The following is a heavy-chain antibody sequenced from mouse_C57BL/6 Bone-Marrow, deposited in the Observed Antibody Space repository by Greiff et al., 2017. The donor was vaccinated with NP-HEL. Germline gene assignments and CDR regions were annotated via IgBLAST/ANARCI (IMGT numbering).Heavy chain of an antibody. J-gene: IGHJ2*01. V-gene: IGHV7-1*01. CDR2: SRNKANDYTT. Sequence: EVKLVESGGGLVQSGRSLRLSCATSGFTFSDFYMEWVRQAPGKGLEWIAASRNKANDYTTEYNASVKGRFIVSRDTSQSILYLKMNALRAKDTAIYYCAGDAYCYGGGGDFDYWGQGTTLTVSS. CDR3: AGDAYCYGGGGDFDY. CDR1: GFTFSDFY. D-gene: IGHD1-1*01.